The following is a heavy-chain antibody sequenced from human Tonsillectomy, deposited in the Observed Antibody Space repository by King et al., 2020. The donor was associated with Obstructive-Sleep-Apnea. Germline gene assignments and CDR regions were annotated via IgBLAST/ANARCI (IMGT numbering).Heavy chain of an antibody. CDR3: AHLDLPSYFDY. Sequence: TLKESGPTLVKPTQTLTLTCTFSGFSLSTSGVGVGWIRQPPGKALEWLAVIYWDDDKRYSPSLKSRLAITRDTSKNQVVLTMANMDPVDTATYYCAHLDLPSYFDYWGQGTLVTVSS. J-gene: IGHJ4*02. D-gene: IGHD3-9*01. CDR2: IYWDDDK. V-gene: IGHV2-5*02. CDR1: GFSLSTSGVG.